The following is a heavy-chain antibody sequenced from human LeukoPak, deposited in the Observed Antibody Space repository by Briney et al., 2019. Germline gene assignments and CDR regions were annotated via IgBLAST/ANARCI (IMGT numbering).Heavy chain of an antibody. D-gene: IGHD1-26*01. CDR2: INHSGST. V-gene: IGHV4-34*01. CDR1: GGSFSGYY. CDR3: ARGMGAQASFGPFDY. J-gene: IGHJ4*02. Sequence: SETLSLTCAVYGGSFSGYYWSWIRQPPGKGLEWIGEINHSGSTNYNPSLKSRVTISVDTSKNQFSLKLSSVTAADTAVYYCARGMGAQASFGPFDYWGQGTLVTVSS.